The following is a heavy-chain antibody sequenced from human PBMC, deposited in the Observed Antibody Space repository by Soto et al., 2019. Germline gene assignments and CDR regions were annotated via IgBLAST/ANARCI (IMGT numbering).Heavy chain of an antibody. J-gene: IGHJ6*02. D-gene: IGHD3-9*01. Sequence: EVQLVESGGGLVKPGGSLRLSCAASGFTFSNAWMSWVRQAPGKGLEWVGRIKSKTDGGTTDYAAPVKGRFTISRDDSKNTLYLQMNSLKTEDTAVYYCTTETNDDILTGYYLSYYYYGMDVWGQGTTVTVSS. CDR2: IKSKTDGGTT. V-gene: IGHV3-15*01. CDR3: TTETNDDILTGYYLSYYYYGMDV. CDR1: GFTFSNAW.